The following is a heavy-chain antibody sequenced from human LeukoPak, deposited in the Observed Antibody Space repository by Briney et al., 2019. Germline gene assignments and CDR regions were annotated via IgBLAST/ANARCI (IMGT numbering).Heavy chain of an antibody. V-gene: IGHV3-21*01. CDR2: ISSSSSYI. CDR1: GFTFSSYS. CDR3: ATTNVLLWFGELSKTAYFDY. Sequence: GGSLRLSCAASGFTFSSYSMNWVRQAPGKGLEWVSSISSSSSYIYYADSVKGRFTISRDNAKNSLYLQMNSLRAEDTAVYYCATTNVLLWFGELSKTAYFDYWAREPWSPSPQ. J-gene: IGHJ4*02. D-gene: IGHD3-10*01.